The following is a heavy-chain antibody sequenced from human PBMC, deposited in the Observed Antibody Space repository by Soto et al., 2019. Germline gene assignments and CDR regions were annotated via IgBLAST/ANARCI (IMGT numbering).Heavy chain of an antibody. V-gene: IGHV4-34*01. CDR2: INHSGST. CDR3: ARSVWANGGYGARKESSSWLRAGWFDP. J-gene: IGHJ5*02. D-gene: IGHD6-13*01. CDR1: GGSFSGYY. Sequence: PSETLSLTCAVYGGSFSGYYWSWIRQPPGKGLEWIGEINHSGSTNYNPSLKSRVTISVDTSKNQFSLKLSSVTAADTAVYYCARSVWANGGYGARKESSSWLRAGWFDPWGQGTLVTASS.